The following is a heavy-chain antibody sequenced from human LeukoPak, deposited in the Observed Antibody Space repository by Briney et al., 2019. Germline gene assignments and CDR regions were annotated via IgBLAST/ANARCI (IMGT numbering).Heavy chain of an antibody. CDR2: INPNSGGT. D-gene: IGHD3-22*01. V-gene: IGHV1-2*04. J-gene: IGHJ4*02. CDR1: GYTFTGYY. Sequence: ASVKVSCKASGYTFTGYYMRWVRQAPGQGLEWMGWINPNSGGTNYAQKFQGWVTMTRDTSISTAYMELSRLRSDDTAVYYCARGPYSSGYYYTVGVFDYWGQGTLVTVSS. CDR3: ARGPYSSGYYYTVGVFDY.